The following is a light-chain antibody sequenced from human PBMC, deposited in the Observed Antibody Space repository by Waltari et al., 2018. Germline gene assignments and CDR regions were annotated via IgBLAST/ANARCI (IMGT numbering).Light chain of an antibody. CDR1: QTIGTY. Sequence: DIQMTQSPSTLSASVGDRVTVTCWASQTIGTYLAWFQRKPGKAPKLLIYEASTLENGVPSRFSGSGSGTEFTLTISSLEPDDFATYYCQQYNSYWWTFGLGTKVEV. V-gene: IGKV1-5*03. J-gene: IGKJ1*01. CDR3: QQYNSYWWT. CDR2: EAS.